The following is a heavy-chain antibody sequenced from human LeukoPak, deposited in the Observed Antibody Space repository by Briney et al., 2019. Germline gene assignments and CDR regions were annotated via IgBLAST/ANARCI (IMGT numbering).Heavy chain of an antibody. CDR1: GYTFSGYY. V-gene: IGHV1-2*02. Sequence: ASVKVSCKTSGYTFSGYYLHWVRQAPGQGLEWMGWINPSSGGTKYVQKFQGRVTMTRDTSISTGYMELSRLRSDDTAVYYCARPIRGSYVEDAFDMWGQGTMVTVSA. CDR2: INPSSGGT. CDR3: ARPIRGSYVEDAFDM. J-gene: IGHJ3*02. D-gene: IGHD1-26*01.